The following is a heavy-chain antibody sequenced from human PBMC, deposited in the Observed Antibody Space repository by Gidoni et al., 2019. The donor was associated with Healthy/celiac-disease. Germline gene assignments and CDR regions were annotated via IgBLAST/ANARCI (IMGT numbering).Heavy chain of an antibody. J-gene: IGHJ5*02. CDR2: IYHSGSP. V-gene: IGHV4-38-2*02. CDR3: ARDQIWFDP. CDR1: GYSISSGYY. Sequence: QVQLQESGPGLVKPSETLSLTCTVSGYSISSGYYWGWIRQPPGKGLEWIGSIYHSGSPYYNPSLKSRVTISVDTSKNQFSLKLSSVTAADTAVYYCARDQIWFDPWGQGTLVTVSS.